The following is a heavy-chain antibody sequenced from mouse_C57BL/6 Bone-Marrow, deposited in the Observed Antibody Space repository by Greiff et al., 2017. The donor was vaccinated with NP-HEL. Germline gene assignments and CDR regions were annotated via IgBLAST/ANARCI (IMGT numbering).Heavy chain of an antibody. CDR1: GYAFSSSW. V-gene: IGHV1-82*01. CDR2: IYPGDGDT. J-gene: IGHJ3*01. CDR3: ERGGGAWFAY. Sequence: VQLQQSGPELVKPGASVKLSCKASGYAFSSSWMNWVKQRPGKGLEWIGRIYPGDGDTNYNGKFKGKATLTADKSSSTAYMQLSSLTSEDSAVYFCERGGGAWFAYWGQGTLVTVSA.